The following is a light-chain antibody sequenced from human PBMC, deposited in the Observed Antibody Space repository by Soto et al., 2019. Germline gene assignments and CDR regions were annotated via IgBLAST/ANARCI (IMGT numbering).Light chain of an antibody. CDR2: AAS. V-gene: IGKV1-9*01. CDR1: QGISSY. CDR3: QHYNSYSEA. Sequence: IQLTQSPSSLSASVGDRVIISCRASQGISSYLAWYQQEPGKAPKLLIYAASTLQSGVPSRFSGSGSGTEFTLTISSLQPDDFATYYCQHYNSYSEAFGQGTKVDIK. J-gene: IGKJ1*01.